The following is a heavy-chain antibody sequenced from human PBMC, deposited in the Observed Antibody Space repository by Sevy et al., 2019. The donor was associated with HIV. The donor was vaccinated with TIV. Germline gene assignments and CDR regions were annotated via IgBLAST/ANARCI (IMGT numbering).Heavy chain of an antibody. CDR2: ISSNGGST. D-gene: IGHD6-19*01. V-gene: IGHV3-64D*06. J-gene: IGHJ4*02. CDR3: VKGTLWLVEGSYFDY. Sequence: GGFLRLSCSASGFTFSSYAMHWVRQAPGKGLEYVSAISSNGGSTYYADSVKGRFTISRDNSKNTLYLHMSSLRAEDTAVYYCVKGTLWLVEGSYFDYWGQGTLVTVSS. CDR1: GFTFSSYA.